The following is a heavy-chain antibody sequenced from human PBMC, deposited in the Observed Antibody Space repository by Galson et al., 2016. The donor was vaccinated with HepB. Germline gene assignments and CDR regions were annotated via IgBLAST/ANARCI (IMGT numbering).Heavy chain of an antibody. D-gene: IGHD3-3*01. Sequence: SLRLSCAASGFSFSNYEMNWVRQAPGKGLEWVSYIGSSGTIIKYADSVQGRFTISRDNAKNSLFLQMNSLRAEDTAVYYCARDPERYDFWSGPRTFDYWGQGTLVTVSS. J-gene: IGHJ4*02. CDR2: IGSSGTII. CDR1: GFSFSNYE. CDR3: ARDPERYDFWSGPRTFDY. V-gene: IGHV3-48*03.